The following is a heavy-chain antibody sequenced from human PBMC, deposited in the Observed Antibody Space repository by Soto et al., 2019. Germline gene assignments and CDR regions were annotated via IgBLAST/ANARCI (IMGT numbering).Heavy chain of an antibody. CDR1: GFRFSDYS. J-gene: IGHJ4*02. CDR2: ISSSSFTI. Sequence: PGGSLRLSCAASGFRFSDYSMNWVRQAPGRGLEWVSYISSSSFTIHYADSVEGRFAISRDNAKNSLYLQMNSLRAEDTAVYYCARDDNDFCSGQFDFWGQGALVPVAS. D-gene: IGHD3-3*01. V-gene: IGHV3-48*01. CDR3: ARDDNDFCSGQFDF.